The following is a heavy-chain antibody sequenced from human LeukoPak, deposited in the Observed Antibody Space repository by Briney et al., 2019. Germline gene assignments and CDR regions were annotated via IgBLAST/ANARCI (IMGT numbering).Heavy chain of an antibody. Sequence: PGGSLRLSCAASGFTFSSYAMSWVRQAPGKGLEWVSAISGSGGSTYYADSVKGRFTISRYNSKNTLYLQMNSLRAEDTAVYYCGKGGGGGVLGYCSSTSCYTFDYWGQGTLVTVPS. CDR2: ISGSGGST. CDR3: GKGGGGGVLGYCSSTSCYTFDY. D-gene: IGHD2-2*02. J-gene: IGHJ4*02. V-gene: IGHV3-23*01. CDR1: GFTFSSYA.